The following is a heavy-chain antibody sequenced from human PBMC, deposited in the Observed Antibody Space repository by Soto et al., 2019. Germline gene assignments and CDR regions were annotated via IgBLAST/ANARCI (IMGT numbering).Heavy chain of an antibody. CDR1: GFTFTNYA. Sequence: QPGGSLRLSCAASGFTFTNYAMSWVRQAPGKGLEWVSTITGNGGSTYYADSVKGRFTISRDNSKNTLYLQMNSLRAEDTAVYYCAKDLAEFWVRGYLLDGFDPWGQGTLVTVSS. D-gene: IGHD3-10*01. CDR3: AKDLAEFWVRGYLLDGFDP. J-gene: IGHJ5*02. CDR2: ITGNGGST. V-gene: IGHV3-23*01.